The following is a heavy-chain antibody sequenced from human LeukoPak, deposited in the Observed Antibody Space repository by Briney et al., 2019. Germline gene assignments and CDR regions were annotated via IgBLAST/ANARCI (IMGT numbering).Heavy chain of an antibody. CDR3: AKDSSLAAAGPFDY. CDR1: GFTFSSYA. CDR2: ISYDGSNK. V-gene: IGHV3-30-3*01. J-gene: IGHJ4*02. Sequence: GGSLRLSCAASGFTFSSYAMHWVRQAPGKGLEWVAVISYDGSNKYYADSVKGRFTISRDNSKNTLYLQMNSLRAEDTAVYYCAKDSSLAAAGPFDYWGQGTLVTVSS. D-gene: IGHD6-13*01.